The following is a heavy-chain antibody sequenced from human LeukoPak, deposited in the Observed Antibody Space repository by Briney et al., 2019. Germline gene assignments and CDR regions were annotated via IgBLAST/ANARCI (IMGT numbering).Heavy chain of an antibody. Sequence: SETPSLTCTVSGGSISSYYWSWIRQPPGKGLEWIGSIYYSGSTYYNPSLKSRVTISVDTSKNQFSLKLSSVTAADTAVYYCASYYYGSGSYQYFDYWGQGTLVTVSS. D-gene: IGHD3-10*01. CDR1: GGSISSYY. CDR2: IYYSGST. CDR3: ASYYYGSGSYQYFDY. V-gene: IGHV4-39*01. J-gene: IGHJ4*02.